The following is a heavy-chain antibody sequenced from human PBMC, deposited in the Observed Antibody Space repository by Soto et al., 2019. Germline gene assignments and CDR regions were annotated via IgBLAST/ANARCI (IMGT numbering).Heavy chain of an antibody. CDR1: GGSISSGDYY. J-gene: IGHJ4*02. D-gene: IGHD1-1*01. CDR2: IYYSGST. Sequence: SETLSLTCTVSGGSISSGDYYWSWIRQPPGKGLEWIGYIYYSGSTYYNPSLKSRVTISVDTSKNQFSLKLSSVTAADTAVYYCAREAMATASIDYWCQGTLVTVSS. CDR3: AREAMATASIDY. V-gene: IGHV4-30-4*01.